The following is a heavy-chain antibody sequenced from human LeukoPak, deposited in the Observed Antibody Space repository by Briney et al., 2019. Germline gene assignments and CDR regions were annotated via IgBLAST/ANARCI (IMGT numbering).Heavy chain of an antibody. D-gene: IGHD6-19*01. CDR3: AKESRGYSSGWYYYFDY. CDR1: GFTFSSYG. CDR2: ISYDGSNK. Sequence: GGSLRLSCAASGFTFSSYGMHRVRQAPGKGLEWVAVISYDGSNKYYADSVKGRFTISRDNSKNTLYLQMNSLRAEDTAVYYCAKESRGYSSGWYYYFDYWGQGTLVTVSS. J-gene: IGHJ4*02. V-gene: IGHV3-30*18.